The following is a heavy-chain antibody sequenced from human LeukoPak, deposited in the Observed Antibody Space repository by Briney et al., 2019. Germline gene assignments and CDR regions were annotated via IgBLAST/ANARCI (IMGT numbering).Heavy chain of an antibody. CDR3: AKDDAWLRFGE. CDR1: GFTFSSHS. CDR2: IRSSTYTT. J-gene: IGHJ4*02. Sequence: GGSLRLSCAASGFTFSSHSMNWVRQAPGKGLEWVSHIRSSTYTTYYADSVKGRFTISRDDAQNSLYLQMNSLRGEDTAVYYCAKDDAWLRFGEWSQGTLVTVSS. D-gene: IGHD3-10*01. V-gene: IGHV3-48*01.